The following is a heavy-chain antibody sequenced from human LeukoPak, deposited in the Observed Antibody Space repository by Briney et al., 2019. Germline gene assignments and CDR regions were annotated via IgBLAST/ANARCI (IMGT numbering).Heavy chain of an antibody. D-gene: IGHD6-19*01. CDR2: VSYNGST. J-gene: IGHJ4*02. CDR1: SGSISSYY. CDR3: ARGQYISGHDS. Sequence: KPSETLFLTCTVSSGSISSYYWSWLRQSPGRGLEWIGYVSYNGSTNYNPSLKSRVTISIDTSKNQFSLKLTSVTAADTALFYCARGQYISGHDSWGQGTLVTVSS. V-gene: IGHV4-59*01.